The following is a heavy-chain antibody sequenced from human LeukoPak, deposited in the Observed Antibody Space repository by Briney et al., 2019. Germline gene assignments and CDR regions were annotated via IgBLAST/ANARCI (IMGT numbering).Heavy chain of an antibody. Sequence: PGGSLRLSCAASGFTFSSYAMHWVRQAPGKGLEWVAVISYDGSNKYYADSVKGRFTISRDNSKNTLYLQMNSLRAEDTAVYYCANSVGRKGDYYYMDVWGKGTTVTVSS. CDR2: ISYDGSNK. J-gene: IGHJ6*03. V-gene: IGHV3-30-3*01. CDR1: GFTFSSYA. CDR3: ANSVGRKGDYYYMDV. D-gene: IGHD1-26*01.